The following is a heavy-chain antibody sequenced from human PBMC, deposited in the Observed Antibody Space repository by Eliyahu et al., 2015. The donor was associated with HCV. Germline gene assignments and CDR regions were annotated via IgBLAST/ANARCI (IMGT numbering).Heavy chain of an antibody. CDR3: ARDNWGSLDY. V-gene: IGHV4-61*01. CDR1: GDSVKSNSRY. CDR2: SKRGGS. Sequence: QVQLQESGPGQVKPSETLSLTCTVSGDSVKSNSRYWSWIRQPPGKGLEWIGESKRGGSNPNPSLKSRITISVDTSKNQFSLRLNSVTAADTAVYFCARDNWGSLDYWGQGILITVSS. J-gene: IGHJ4*02. D-gene: IGHD3-16*01.